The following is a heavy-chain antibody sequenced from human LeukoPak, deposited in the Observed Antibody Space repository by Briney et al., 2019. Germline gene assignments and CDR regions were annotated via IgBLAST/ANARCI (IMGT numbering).Heavy chain of an antibody. D-gene: IGHD5-24*01. J-gene: IGHJ4*02. CDR1: GFTFRNIW. CDR2: IRSNSDGGTA. CDR3: TTATSVTTSWS. Sequence: GGSLRLSCAASGFTFRNIWMTWVRQAPGKGLEWVGRIRSNSDGGTADYSAPVKGRFTISRDDSKTTLYLQLNSLKAEDTAVYYCTTATSVTTSWSWGQGTLVTVSS. V-gene: IGHV3-15*01.